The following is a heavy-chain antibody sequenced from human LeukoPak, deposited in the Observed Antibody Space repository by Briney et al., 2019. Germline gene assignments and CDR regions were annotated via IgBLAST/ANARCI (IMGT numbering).Heavy chain of an antibody. V-gene: IGHV4-59*01. Sequence: SKTLPLTCTVSGGSTSSYYWSWIRQPPGKGLEWIGYIYYSGSTNYNPSLKSRVTISVDTSKNQFSLKLSSVTAADTAVYYCARSRWISNNWFDPWGQGTLVTVSS. CDR2: IYYSGST. CDR3: ARSRWISNNWFDP. J-gene: IGHJ5*02. CDR1: GGSTSSYY. D-gene: IGHD2-2*03.